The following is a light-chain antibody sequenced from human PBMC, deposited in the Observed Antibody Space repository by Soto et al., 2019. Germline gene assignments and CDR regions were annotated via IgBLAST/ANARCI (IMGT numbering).Light chain of an antibody. CDR1: QGISTY. Sequence: IQLTQSPSSLSASVGDRVTITCRASQGISTYLAWYQQKPGKAPKLLIYAASTLQSGVPSRFSGSGSGTYFTLTISSLQPEDFATYYCQQLNTYPQGFTFGPGTKVDV. V-gene: IGKV1-9*01. CDR2: AAS. J-gene: IGKJ3*01. CDR3: QQLNTYPQGFT.